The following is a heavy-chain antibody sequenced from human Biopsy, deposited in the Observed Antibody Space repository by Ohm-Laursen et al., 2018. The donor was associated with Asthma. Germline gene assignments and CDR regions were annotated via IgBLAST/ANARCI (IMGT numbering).Heavy chain of an antibody. V-gene: IGHV3-30-3*01. CDR1: GFTFSSNA. Sequence: SLRLSCAASGFTFSSNAMHWVRQAPGKGLEWVAVISYDGTNKDYADSAKGRFTFSRDNSQNTLSLEMNSLRVEDTAVYYCARDLRSDNWNPWGMDVWGLGTTVTVAS. D-gene: IGHD1-20*01. CDR2: ISYDGTNK. CDR3: ARDLRSDNWNPWGMDV. J-gene: IGHJ6*02.